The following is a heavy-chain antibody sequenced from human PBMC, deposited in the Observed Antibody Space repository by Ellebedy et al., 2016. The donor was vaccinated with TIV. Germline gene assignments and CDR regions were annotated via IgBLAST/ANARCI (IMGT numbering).Heavy chain of an antibody. CDR1: GFTFSSYS. V-gene: IGHV3-21*01. Sequence: GGSLRLSCAASGFTFSSYSMNWVRQAPGKGLEWVSSISSSSGYRYYADSVKGRFTISRDNAKNSLYLQMNSLRAGDTAVYYCARVYGDYRMDVWGQGTTVTVSS. CDR2: ISSSSGYR. CDR3: ARVYGDYRMDV. D-gene: IGHD4/OR15-4a*01. J-gene: IGHJ6*02.